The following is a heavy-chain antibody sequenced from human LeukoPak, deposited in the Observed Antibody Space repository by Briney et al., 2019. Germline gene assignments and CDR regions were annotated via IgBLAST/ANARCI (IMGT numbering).Heavy chain of an antibody. V-gene: IGHV3-23*01. D-gene: IGHD2-15*01. J-gene: IGHJ4*02. Sequence: GGSLRLSCAASGFTFSSYAMSWVRQAPGKGLEWVSAISGSGGSTYYADSVKGRFTISRDNSKNTLYLQMNSLRAEDTAIYYCAKAAFYCSGGACYLEHWGQGTLVTVSS. CDR3: AKAAFYCSGGACYLEH. CDR2: ISGSGGST. CDR1: GFTFSSYA.